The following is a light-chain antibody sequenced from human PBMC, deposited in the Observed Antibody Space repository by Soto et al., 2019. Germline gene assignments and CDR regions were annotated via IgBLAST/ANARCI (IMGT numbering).Light chain of an antibody. V-gene: IGKV3-11*01. CDR2: DAS. CDR3: QQRSKWPPRWT. CDR1: QSVSSY. Sequence: EIVLTQSPATLSLSPGERATLSCRASQSVSSYLAWYQQKPGQAPRLLIYDASNRATGIPARFSGSGSGTDFTLTISSLEPEDFAVYYCQQRSKWPPRWTFGGGTKVEIK. J-gene: IGKJ4*01.